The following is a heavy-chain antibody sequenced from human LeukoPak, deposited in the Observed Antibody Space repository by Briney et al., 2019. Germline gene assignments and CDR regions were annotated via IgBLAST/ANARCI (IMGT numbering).Heavy chain of an antibody. V-gene: IGHV1-69*04. D-gene: IGHD4-17*01. Sequence: SVKVSCKAYGYTFSRYGISWVRQAPGQGLEWMGRIIPILGIANYAQKFQGRVTITADKSTSTAYMELSSLRSEDTAVYYCARGDYGDSSGDYWGQGTLVTVSS. CDR2: IIPILGIA. J-gene: IGHJ4*02. CDR1: GYTFSRYG. CDR3: ARGDYGDSSGDY.